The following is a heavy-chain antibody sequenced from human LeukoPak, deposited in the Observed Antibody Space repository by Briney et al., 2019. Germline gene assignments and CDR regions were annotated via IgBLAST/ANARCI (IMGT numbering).Heavy chain of an antibody. CDR1: GLTVSTNY. CDR3: AMCTAATGTVY. D-gene: IGHD6-13*01. J-gene: IGHJ4*02. Sequence: GGSLRLSCAASGLTVSTNYMSWVRQAPGKGLEWVSLIYSDDSTQYADSVKGRFTISRDNSKNTLYLQMNSLRAEDTAVYYCAMCTAATGTVYWGQGTLVTVSS. CDR2: IYSDDST. V-gene: IGHV3-66*01.